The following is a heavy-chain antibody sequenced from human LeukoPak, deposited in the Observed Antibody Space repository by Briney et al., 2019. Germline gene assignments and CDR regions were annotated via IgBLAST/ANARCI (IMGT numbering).Heavy chain of an antibody. CDR2: ISGRGGST. Sequence: GGSLRLSCAASGFTFSSYAMSWLRQAPEKGLEWVSAISGRGGSTYYADSVKGRFTTSRDNSKNTLYLQMNSLRAEDTAVYYCAKERLLVPPFVFDYWGQGTLVTVSS. V-gene: IGHV3-23*01. CDR1: GFTFSSYA. J-gene: IGHJ4*02. D-gene: IGHD3-22*01. CDR3: AKERLLVPPFVFDY.